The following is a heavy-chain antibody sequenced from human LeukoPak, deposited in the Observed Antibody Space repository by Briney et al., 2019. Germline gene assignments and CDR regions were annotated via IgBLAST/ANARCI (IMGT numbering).Heavy chain of an antibody. CDR2: ISDSGDST. CDR3: VRGYSFGPYGMDV. Sequence: PGGSLRLSCSASGFPFSSYAMHWVRQAPGKGLEYVSAISDSGDSTYYADSEKGRFTISRDNSKNTLYLQMSSLRAEDTAVYFCVRGYSFGPYGMDVWGQGTTVTVSS. J-gene: IGHJ6*02. D-gene: IGHD2-15*01. V-gene: IGHV3-64D*09. CDR1: GFPFSSYA.